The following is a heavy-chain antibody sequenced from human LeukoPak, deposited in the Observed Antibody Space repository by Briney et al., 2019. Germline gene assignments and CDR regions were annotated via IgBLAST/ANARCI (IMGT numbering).Heavy chain of an antibody. CDR2: INHSGST. V-gene: IGHV4-34*01. J-gene: IGHJ6*02. D-gene: IGHD1-1*01. CDR3: ARVGYNWNDQMGYYYYGMDV. Sequence: KSSETLSLTCAVYGGPFSGYYWSWIRQPPGKGLEWIGEINHSGSTNYNPSLKSRVTISVDTSKNQFSLKLSSVTAADTAVYYCARVGYNWNDQMGYYYYGMDVWGQGTTVTVSS. CDR1: GGPFSGYY.